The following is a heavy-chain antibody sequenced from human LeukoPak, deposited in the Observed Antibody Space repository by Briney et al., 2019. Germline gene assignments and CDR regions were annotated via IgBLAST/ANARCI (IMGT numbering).Heavy chain of an antibody. D-gene: IGHD1-26*01. Sequence: PGGSLRLSCAASGFTFSSYAMHWVRQAPGKGLEWVAVISYDGSNKYYADSVKGRFTISRDNSKNTLYLQMNSLRAEDTAVYYCARHASGSYVHLGGYFDYWGQGTLVTVSS. CDR2: ISYDGSNK. J-gene: IGHJ4*02. V-gene: IGHV3-30*04. CDR1: GFTFSSYA. CDR3: ARHASGSYVHLGGYFDY.